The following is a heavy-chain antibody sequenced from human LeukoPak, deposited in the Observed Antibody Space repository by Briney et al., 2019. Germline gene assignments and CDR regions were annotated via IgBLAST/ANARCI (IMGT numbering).Heavy chain of an antibody. D-gene: IGHD1-26*01. J-gene: IGHJ4*02. CDR3: TSGSGSHFDY. V-gene: IGHV3-13*04. Sequence: GGSLRLSCAPSGFTFSNYDMFWVRQTTGKGLEWVSTIGAADDTYYPGSVRGVFTISKASAKASLYLQMNSLRAGDTAVYYCTSGSGSHFDYWGQGTLVTVSS. CDR1: GFTFSNYD. CDR2: IGAADDT.